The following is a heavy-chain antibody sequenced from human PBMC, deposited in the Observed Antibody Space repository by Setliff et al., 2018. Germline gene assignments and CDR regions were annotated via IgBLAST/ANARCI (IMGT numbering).Heavy chain of an antibody. D-gene: IGHD3-22*01. V-gene: IGHV3-48*01. Sequence: GGSLRLSCAASGFSFGGHDMHWVRQAPGKGLEWVSYISSSSSSIYYADSVKGRFTISRDNAKNSLYLQMNSLRAEDTAVYYCAKPQRYYYDTAAIDYWGQGTLVTVSS. CDR1: GFSFGGHD. CDR2: ISSSSSSI. J-gene: IGHJ4*02. CDR3: AKPQRYYYDTAAIDY.